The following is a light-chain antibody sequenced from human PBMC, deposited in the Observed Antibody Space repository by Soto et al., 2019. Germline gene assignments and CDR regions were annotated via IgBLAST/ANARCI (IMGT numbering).Light chain of an antibody. CDR1: SSDVGKYDY. CDR3: GSYSSTDTPFV. V-gene: IGLV2-8*01. Sequence: QSALTQPPSASGSPGQSVTISCTGTSSDVGKYDYVSWFQHHPGKAPKLIIYELSKRPSGVPDRFSGSKSGSTASLTISGLQAEDESDYYCGSYSSTDTPFVFGTGTKVTVL. J-gene: IGLJ1*01. CDR2: ELS.